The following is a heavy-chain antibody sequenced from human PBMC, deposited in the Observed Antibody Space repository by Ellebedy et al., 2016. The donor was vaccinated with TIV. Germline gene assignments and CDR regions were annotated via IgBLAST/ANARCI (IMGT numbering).Heavy chain of an antibody. J-gene: IGHJ4*02. CDR3: ARHKTDSATLISDMDS. Sequence: GESLKISCQGSGYTFTTYWIGWVRQMPGKGLEWMGIIYPGDSDTRYSPSFQGQVTIAADKSINTAYLQWSSLKASDTAMYYCARHKTDSATLISDMDSWGQGTLVTVSS. CDR1: GYTFTTYW. V-gene: IGHV5-51*01. D-gene: IGHD2-8*01. CDR2: IYPGDSDT.